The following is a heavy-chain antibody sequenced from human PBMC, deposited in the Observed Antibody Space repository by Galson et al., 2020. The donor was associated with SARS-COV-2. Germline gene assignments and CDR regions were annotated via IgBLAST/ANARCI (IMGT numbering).Heavy chain of an antibody. CDR1: GFTFSSYS. CDR2: ISYDGGNK. J-gene: IGHJ4*02. D-gene: IGHD2-2*01. V-gene: IGHV3-30*01. CDR3: ARAPVGYCSSTSCRPADY. Sequence: GESLKISCAASGFTFSSYSMHWVRQVPGKGLEWVATISYDGGNKYYADSVKGRFTVSRDNSKNTLYLQMNSLRAEDTALYYCARAPVGYCSSTSCRPADYWGQGTLVTVSS.